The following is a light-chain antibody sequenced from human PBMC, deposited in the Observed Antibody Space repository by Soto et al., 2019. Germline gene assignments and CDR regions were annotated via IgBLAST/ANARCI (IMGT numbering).Light chain of an antibody. J-gene: IGLJ1*01. CDR3: CSYAGTYV. CDR2: EVS. CDR1: SSDVGSYNL. V-gene: IGLV2-23*02. Sequence: QSALTQPASVSGSPGQSITISCTGTSSDVGSYNLVSWYQHHPGKAPKLMIFEVSKRPSGVSNRFSGSKSGNTASLTISGLQAEDEAEYYCCSYAGTYVFGTGTKVT.